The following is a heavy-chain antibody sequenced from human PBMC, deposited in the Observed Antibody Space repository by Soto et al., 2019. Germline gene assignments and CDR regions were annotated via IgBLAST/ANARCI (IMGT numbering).Heavy chain of an antibody. CDR2: ISSSSSTI. Sequence: GGSLRLSCAASGFTFSSYSMNWVRQAPGKGLEWVSYISSSSSTIYYADSVKGRFTISRDNAKNSLYLQMNSLRAEDTAVYYCAIDSSGYYSLNLFDPCAQGTLVTVSS. CDR1: GFTFSSYS. D-gene: IGHD3-22*01. V-gene: IGHV3-48*01. J-gene: IGHJ5*02. CDR3: AIDSSGYYSLNLFDP.